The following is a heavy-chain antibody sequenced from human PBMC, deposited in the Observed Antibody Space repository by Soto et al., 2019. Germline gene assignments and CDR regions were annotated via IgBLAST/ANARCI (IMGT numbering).Heavy chain of an antibody. CDR1: GDGVSSNSAA. CDR2: TYYRSKWYN. V-gene: IGHV6-1*01. J-gene: IGHJ6*02. Sequence: QTLSLTCAISGDGVSSNSAAWNWIRQSPSRGLEWLGRTYYRSKWYNDYAVSVKSRITINPDTSKNQFSLQLNSVTPEDTAVYYCARGRHARFGENYGMDVWGQGTTVTVSS. D-gene: IGHD3-10*01. CDR3: ARGRHARFGENYGMDV.